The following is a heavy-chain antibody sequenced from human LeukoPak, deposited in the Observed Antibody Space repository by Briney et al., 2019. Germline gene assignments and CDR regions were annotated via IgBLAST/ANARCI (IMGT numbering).Heavy chain of an antibody. CDR3: ARDTKRSRARWENLGIDP. J-gene: IGHJ5*02. Sequence: ASVKVSCKASGYTFTTYGISWVRQAPGQGLEGMGYIITYNGNTNYAQKLQGRVTMTTDTSTSAAYMELRSLRSDDTAVYYCARDTKRSRARWENLGIDPWGQGTLVTVSS. V-gene: IGHV1-18*01. CDR2: IITYNGNT. D-gene: IGHD3-16*01. CDR1: GYTFTTYG.